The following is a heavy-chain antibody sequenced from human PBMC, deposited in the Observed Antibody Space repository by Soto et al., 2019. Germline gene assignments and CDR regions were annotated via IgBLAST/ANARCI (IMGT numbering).Heavy chain of an antibody. CDR2: IYPGDSDT. D-gene: IGHD6-13*01. CDR1: GYSFTSYW. V-gene: IGHV5-51*01. Sequence: GESLKISCRGFGYSFTSYWIGWVRQMPGKGLEWMGIIYPGDSDTRYSPSFQGQVTISADKSISTAYLQWSSLKASDTATYYCARSAAGQYYYSYYYMAVWGKGTTVTVSS. CDR3: ARSAAGQYYYSYYYMAV. J-gene: IGHJ6*03.